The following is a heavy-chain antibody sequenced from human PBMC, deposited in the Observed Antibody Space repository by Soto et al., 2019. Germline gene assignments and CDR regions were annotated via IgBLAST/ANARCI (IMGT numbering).Heavy chain of an antibody. J-gene: IGHJ3*02. Sequence: QVQLVESGGGVVQPGRSLRLSCAASGFTFSSYGMHWVRQAPGKGLEWVAVIWYDGSNKYYADSVKGRFTISRDNSKNTLYLQMNSLRAEDTAVYYGARPYGGNSGAFDIWGQGTMVTVSS. CDR2: IWYDGSNK. V-gene: IGHV3-33*01. D-gene: IGHD4-17*01. CDR1: GFTFSSYG. CDR3: ARPYGGNSGAFDI.